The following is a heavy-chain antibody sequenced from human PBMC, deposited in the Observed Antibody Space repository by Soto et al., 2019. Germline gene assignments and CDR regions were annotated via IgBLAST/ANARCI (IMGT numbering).Heavy chain of an antibody. J-gene: IGHJ4*02. Sequence: SVKVSCKASGGTFSSYTISWVRQAPGQGLEWMGRIIPILGIANYAQKFQGRVTITADKSTSTAYMELSSLRSEDTAVYYCARDPPRYCSSTSCYADSDYWGQGTLVTVSS. CDR1: GGTFSSYT. CDR2: IIPILGIA. D-gene: IGHD2-2*01. V-gene: IGHV1-69*04. CDR3: ARDPPRYCSSTSCYADSDY.